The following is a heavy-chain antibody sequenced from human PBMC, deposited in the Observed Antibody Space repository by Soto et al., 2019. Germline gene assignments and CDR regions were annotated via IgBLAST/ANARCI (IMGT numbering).Heavy chain of an antibody. CDR3: ACFWLNFVGGLIFAF. CDR1: GGSIGSNIYL. CDR2: FYYSGSP. Sequence: PSETLSLTCTVSGGSIGSNIYLWGWIRQPPEKGLEWIGSFYYSGSPYYNPSLKSRVTISVDTSKNQFSLKLSSVTAADTAVYYCACFWLNFVGGLIFAFWGQGTPVIVSS. V-gene: IGHV4-39*01. J-gene: IGHJ4*02. D-gene: IGHD2-8*01.